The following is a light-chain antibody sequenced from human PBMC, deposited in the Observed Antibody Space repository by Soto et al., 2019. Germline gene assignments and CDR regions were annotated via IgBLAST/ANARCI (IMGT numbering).Light chain of an antibody. CDR1: QSVSSN. CDR3: QLYYSGM. Sequence: EIVMTQSPATLSVSPGERATLSCRASQSVSSNLAWYQQKPGQAPRLLIYGASTRATGIPARFSGGGSGTDFTLTISRLEPEDFAVYYCQLYYSGMFGQGTKVEIK. CDR2: GAS. V-gene: IGKV3-15*01. J-gene: IGKJ1*01.